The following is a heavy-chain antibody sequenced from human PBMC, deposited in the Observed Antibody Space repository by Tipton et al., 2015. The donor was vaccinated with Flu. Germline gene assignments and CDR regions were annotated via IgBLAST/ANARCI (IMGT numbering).Heavy chain of an antibody. J-gene: IGHJ4*02. CDR2: VSRTGST. D-gene: IGHD4-17*01. CDR1: GDSISSDFY. Sequence: LRLSCAVSGDSISSDFYWAWIRQFPGKGLEWIGTVSRTGSTIYNPSLKSRLTISLDTSKNQFSLRLTSVTAADTAVYYCAREANGDYIFDSWGRGTLVTVSS. CDR3: AREANGDYIFDS. V-gene: IGHV4-38-2*02.